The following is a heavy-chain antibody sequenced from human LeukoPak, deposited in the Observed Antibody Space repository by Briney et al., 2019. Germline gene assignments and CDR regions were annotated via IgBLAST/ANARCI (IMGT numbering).Heavy chain of an antibody. CDR1: GFTFDDYA. CDR2: ISWNSGSI. J-gene: IGHJ5*02. CDR3: ARDRPRSTMIVVVPYNWFDP. V-gene: IGHV3-9*01. Sequence: GGSLRLSCAASGFTFDDYAMHWVRQAPGKGLEWVSGISWNSGSIGYADSVKGRFTISRDNAKNSLYLQMNSLRAEDTAVYYCARDRPRSTMIVVVPYNWFDPWGQGTLVTVSS. D-gene: IGHD3-22*01.